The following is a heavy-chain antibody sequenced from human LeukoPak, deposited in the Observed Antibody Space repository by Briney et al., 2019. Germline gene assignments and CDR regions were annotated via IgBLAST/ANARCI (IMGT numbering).Heavy chain of an antibody. V-gene: IGHV4-59*01. CDR3: ARVSSIGWELPSYYGMDV. CDR1: GGSISSYY. D-gene: IGHD1-26*01. J-gene: IGHJ6*02. CDR2: IYYSGST. Sequence: PSETLSLTCTVSGGSISSYYWSWIRQPPGKGLEWIGYIYYSGSTNYNPSLKSRVTISVDTSKNQFSLKLSSVTAADTAVYYCARVSSIGWELPSYYGMDVWGQGTTVTVSS.